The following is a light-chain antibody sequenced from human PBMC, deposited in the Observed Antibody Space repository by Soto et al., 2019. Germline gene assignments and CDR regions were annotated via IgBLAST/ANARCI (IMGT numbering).Light chain of an antibody. J-gene: IGKJ2*01. CDR1: QSVSSSY. CDR2: GAS. V-gene: IGKV3-20*01. CDR3: QQYGTSPT. Sequence: EIVLTQSPGTLSLSPGERATLSCRASQSVSSSYLAWYKQKPGQAPRLLIYGASSRATGIPDRFGGSGSGTDFTLTISRLEPEDLAVYYCQQYGTSPTFGQGTKLEIK.